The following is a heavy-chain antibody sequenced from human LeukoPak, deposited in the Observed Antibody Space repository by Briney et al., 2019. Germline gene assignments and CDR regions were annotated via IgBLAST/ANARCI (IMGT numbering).Heavy chain of an antibody. D-gene: IGHD3-9*01. Sequence: GGSLRLSCAAPGFTFRNYWMHWVRQAPGKGLVWVSRIKGDGSHTIYADSVKGRFTISRDNAKNTLYLQMKSLRAEDTAVYYCVRDWDHFDFDSWGLGTLVTVSS. V-gene: IGHV3-74*01. J-gene: IGHJ5*01. CDR2: IKGDGSHT. CDR3: VRDWDHFDFDS. CDR1: GFTFRNYW.